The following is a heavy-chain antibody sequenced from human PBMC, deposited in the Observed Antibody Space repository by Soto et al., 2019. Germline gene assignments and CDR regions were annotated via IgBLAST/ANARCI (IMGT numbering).Heavy chain of an antibody. Sequence: LXLSCAAPGFTCSSYWMSWVPHAPGKGLEWVANIKQDGSEKYYVDSVKGRFTISRDNAKNSLYLQMNSLRAEDTAVYYCARDSSGYYYYWVDLWGQGPLVTVSS. CDR1: GFTCSSYW. D-gene: IGHD3-22*01. CDR3: ARDSSGYYYYWVDL. CDR2: IKQDGSEK. V-gene: IGHV3-7*03. J-gene: IGHJ5*02.